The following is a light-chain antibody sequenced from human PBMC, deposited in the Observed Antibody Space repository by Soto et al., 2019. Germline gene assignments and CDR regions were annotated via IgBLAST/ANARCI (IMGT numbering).Light chain of an antibody. CDR3: AAWDDSLNGYV. Sequence: QSVLTQPPSASVTPGQRVTISCSGSSSNIGSNTVNWYQQLPGTAPKLLIYSNNQRPSGVPDRFSGSKSGTSASLAISGLQSEDEADYYCAAWDDSLNGYVFGTGTKATVL. CDR2: SNN. V-gene: IGLV1-44*01. J-gene: IGLJ1*01. CDR1: SSNIGSNT.